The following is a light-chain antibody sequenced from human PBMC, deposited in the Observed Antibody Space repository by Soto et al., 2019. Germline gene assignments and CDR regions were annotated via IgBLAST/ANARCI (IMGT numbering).Light chain of an antibody. Sequence: EIVLTQSPGTLSLSPGERATLSCRASQTITPTFLAWYQQIPGQAPRLLIYGASSRATDIPDRFSGSGSGTDFTLTISKLEPEDFAVYYCQQFGVSPTFGGGTKVEIK. V-gene: IGKV3-20*01. CDR1: QTITPTF. CDR3: QQFGVSPT. J-gene: IGKJ4*01. CDR2: GAS.